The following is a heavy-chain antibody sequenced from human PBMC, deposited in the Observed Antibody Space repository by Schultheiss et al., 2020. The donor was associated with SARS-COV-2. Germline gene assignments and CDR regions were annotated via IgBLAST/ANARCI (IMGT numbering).Heavy chain of an antibody. Sequence: SETLSLTCAVYGGSFSGYYWSRIRQPPGKGLEWIGYIYYSGSTYYNPSLKSRVTISVDTSKNQFSLKLSSVTAADTAVYYCARQSHSSSWYFDYWGQGTLVTVSS. V-gene: IGHV4-59*08. CDR1: GGSFSGYY. CDR2: IYYSGST. J-gene: IGHJ4*02. CDR3: ARQSHSSSWYFDY. D-gene: IGHD6-13*01.